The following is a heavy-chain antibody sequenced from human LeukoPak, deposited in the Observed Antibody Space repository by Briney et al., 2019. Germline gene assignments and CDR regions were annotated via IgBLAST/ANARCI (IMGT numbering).Heavy chain of an antibody. Sequence: KPSETLSLTCTVSGVSISTYYWSWIRQPPGKGLEWIGYIYNSGSTNYNPSLKSRVTISVDTSKNQFSLKLSSVTAADTAVYNCARDHSEDYGDYPRGDYWGQGTLVTVSS. CDR2: IYNSGST. CDR1: GVSISTYY. J-gene: IGHJ4*02. CDR3: ARDHSEDYGDYPRGDY. V-gene: IGHV4-59*12. D-gene: IGHD4-17*01.